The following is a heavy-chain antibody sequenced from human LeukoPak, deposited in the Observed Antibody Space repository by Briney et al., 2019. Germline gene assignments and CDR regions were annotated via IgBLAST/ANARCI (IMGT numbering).Heavy chain of an antibody. CDR1: GFTFSNAW. CDR3: TRDHYYGSGIYAMDV. Sequence: GGSLRLSCAASGFTFSNAWMSWVRQAPGKGLEWVSGIHKDGTTNYADSVKGRFTVSRDDFKNTVSLQLNSLRAEDTAVYYCTRDHYYGSGIYAMDVWGQGTTVIVS. J-gene: IGHJ6*02. D-gene: IGHD3-10*01. V-gene: IGHV3-66*01. CDR2: IHKDGTT.